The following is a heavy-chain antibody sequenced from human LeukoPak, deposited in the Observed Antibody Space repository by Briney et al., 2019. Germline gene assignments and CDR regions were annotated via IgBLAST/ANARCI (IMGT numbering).Heavy chain of an antibody. D-gene: IGHD4-11*01. Sequence: ASVKVSCKASGYSFTTYATHWVRQAPGQRLEWMGWINPDKGDTKYSQNFQGRITVTRDTSASTTYTERSSLVSEDTAVYYCARRLKGSYSNPFDYWGQGTLVTVSS. J-gene: IGHJ4*02. CDR1: GYSFTTYA. CDR3: ARRLKGSYSNPFDY. CDR2: INPDKGDT. V-gene: IGHV1-3*01.